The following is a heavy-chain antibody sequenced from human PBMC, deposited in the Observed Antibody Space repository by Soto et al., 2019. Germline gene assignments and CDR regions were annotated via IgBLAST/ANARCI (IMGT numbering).Heavy chain of an antibody. D-gene: IGHD2-15*01. CDR2: ISYDGSNK. Sequence: PAGSLGLSCAASGLTFRSYGMHWARKTPGKGLERVAVISYDGSNKYYADSVKGRFTISRDNSKNTLYLQMNSLRAEDTAVYYCAKDGVVVVAATSLLDYGMDVWGQGTTVTVSS. J-gene: IGHJ6*02. V-gene: IGHV3-30*18. CDR1: GLTFRSYG. CDR3: AKDGVVVVAATSLLDYGMDV.